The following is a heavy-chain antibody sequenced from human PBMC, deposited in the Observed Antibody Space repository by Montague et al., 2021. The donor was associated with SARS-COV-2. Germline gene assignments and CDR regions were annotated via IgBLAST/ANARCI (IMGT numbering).Heavy chain of an antibody. D-gene: IGHD3-3*01. CDR1: GGSISSSDYY. J-gene: IGHJ5*02. V-gene: IGHV4-39*01. CDR2: VYFSGFT. Sequence: SETLSLTCTVSGGSISSSDYYWGWIRQPPGKGLEWIGSVYFSGFTYYNPSLKSRVTIPVDTSKNQLSPKLSSATAADTAVYYCARHGDRAEGRLSWFDPWGQGTLVTVSS. CDR3: ARHGDRAEGRLSWFDP.